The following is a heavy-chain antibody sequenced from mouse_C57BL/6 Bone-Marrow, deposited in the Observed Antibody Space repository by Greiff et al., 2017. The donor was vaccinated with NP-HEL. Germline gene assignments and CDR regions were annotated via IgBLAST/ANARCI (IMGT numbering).Heavy chain of an antibody. V-gene: IGHV2-5*01. D-gene: IGHD2-4*01. CDR1: GFSLTTSG. Sequence: VKLVESGPGLVQPSQSLSMTCTVSGFSLTTSGIHWVRQSPGKGLEWLGVIWRGGSTDYNAAFMSRLSITKDNSKSQVFFKMNSLQADDTAIYYCAKTGDYDGVWYFDVWGTGTTVTVSS. J-gene: IGHJ1*03. CDR3: AKTGDYDGVWYFDV. CDR2: IWRGGST.